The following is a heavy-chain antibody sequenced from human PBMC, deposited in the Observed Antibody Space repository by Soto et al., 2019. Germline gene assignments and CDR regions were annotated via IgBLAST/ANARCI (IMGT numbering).Heavy chain of an antibody. CDR1: GFTFTSYG. CDR3: STGGSSWQPQEDY. V-gene: IGHV1-18*01. Sequence: QVQLVQSGAEVKKPGASMKVSCKASGFTFTSYGISWVRQAPGQGLEWMGWVSDYNGNTHYAQKLQGRVTMTTDTSTTTAYMELRSLRADDTAVYYCSTGGSSWQPQEDYWGQGTLVTVSS. J-gene: IGHJ4*02. CDR2: VSDYNGNT. D-gene: IGHD6-13*01.